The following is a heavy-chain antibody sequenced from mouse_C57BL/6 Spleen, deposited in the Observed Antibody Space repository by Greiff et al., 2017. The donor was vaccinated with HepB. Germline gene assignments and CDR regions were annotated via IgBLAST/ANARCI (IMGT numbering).Heavy chain of an antibody. CDR1: GFNIKNTY. CDR2: IDPANGNT. CDR3: ARGGVVKRAWFAY. D-gene: IGHD1-1*01. Sequence: VQLQQSVAELVRPGASVKLSCTASGFNIKNTYMHWVQQRPEQGLEWIGRIDPANGNTKYAPKLQGKATITADTSSNTAYLQLSSLTSEDTAIYYWARGGVVKRAWFAYWGQGTLVTVSA. J-gene: IGHJ3*01. V-gene: IGHV14-3*01.